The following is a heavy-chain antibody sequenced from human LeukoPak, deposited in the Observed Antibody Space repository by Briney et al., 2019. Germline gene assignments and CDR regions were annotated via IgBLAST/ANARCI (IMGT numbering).Heavy chain of an antibody. Sequence: PGGSLRLSCAASGFTFSNYALNWVRRSPGKGLGWVASISTGGGTAYYADSVKGRFIISRDNSKSTLYLQMSSLRAADTATYYCAQGTSWINPYFYMDVWGKGTTVTVSS. CDR3: AQGTSWINPYFYMDV. CDR2: ISTGGGTA. V-gene: IGHV3-23*01. D-gene: IGHD2-2*01. CDR1: GFTFSNYA. J-gene: IGHJ6*03.